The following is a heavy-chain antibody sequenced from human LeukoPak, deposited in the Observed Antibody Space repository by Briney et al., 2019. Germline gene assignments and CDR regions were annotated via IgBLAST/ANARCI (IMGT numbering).Heavy chain of an antibody. V-gene: IGHV4/OR15-8*01. J-gene: IGHJ4*02. Sequence: SETLSLTCDVSGGSIDSTNWWNWVRQPPGKGLEWIGEIHHVGRINYNPSLKSRVTLSVDKSKNQFSLRLNSVTAADTAMYYCARSHDHLWGNYPDYWGQGTLVTVSS. CDR1: GGSIDSTNW. CDR2: IHHVGRI. D-gene: IGHD3-16*02. CDR3: ARSHDHLWGNYPDY.